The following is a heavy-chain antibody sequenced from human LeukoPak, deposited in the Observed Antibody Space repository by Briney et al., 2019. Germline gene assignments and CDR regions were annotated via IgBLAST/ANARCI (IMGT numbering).Heavy chain of an antibody. CDR1: GDSISSGDYY. V-gene: IGHV4-30-4*01. D-gene: IGHD6-13*01. CDR2: IYYSGST. CDR3: ARGDSSSWSFKI. Sequence: SQTLPLTCTVSGDSISSGDYYWSWIRQPPGEGLEWIGYIYYSGSTYYNPSLKSRVTISVDTSKIHFSLRLTSVTAADTAVYYCARGDSSSWSFKIWGQGTLVTVSS. J-gene: IGHJ4*02.